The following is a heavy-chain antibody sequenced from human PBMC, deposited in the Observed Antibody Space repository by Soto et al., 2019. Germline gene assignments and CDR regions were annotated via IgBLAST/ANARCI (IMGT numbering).Heavy chain of an antibody. J-gene: IGHJ4*02. Sequence: ASVKVSCKASGYTFTGYYMHWVRQAPGQGLEWMGWINPNSGGTNYAQKFQGWVTMTRDTSISTAYMELSRLRSDDTAVYYCTRGDSSGSWWGRNYFDYWGQGTLVTVSS. D-gene: IGHD3-22*01. CDR2: INPNSGGT. V-gene: IGHV1-2*04. CDR3: TRGDSSGSWWGRNYFDY. CDR1: GYTFTGYY.